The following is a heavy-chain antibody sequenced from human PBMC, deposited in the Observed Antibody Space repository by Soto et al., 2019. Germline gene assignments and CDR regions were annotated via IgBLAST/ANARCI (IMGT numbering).Heavy chain of an antibody. Sequence: QVQLVQSGAEVKKPGASVKVSCKASGYTFSNYGINWVRQAPGQGPEWMGWISAYNGNTDYAQNFQGRVTMTTDTSTSTAYMELRSLTSDDTAVYYGARGSLSGSYYIYYWGQGTLVTVSS. D-gene: IGHD3-10*01. CDR1: GYTFSNYG. CDR3: ARGSLSGSYYIYY. J-gene: IGHJ4*02. CDR2: ISAYNGNT. V-gene: IGHV1-18*01.